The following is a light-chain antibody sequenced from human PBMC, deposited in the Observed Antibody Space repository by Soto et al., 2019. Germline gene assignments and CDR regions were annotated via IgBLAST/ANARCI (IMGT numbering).Light chain of an antibody. J-gene: IGKJ2*01. CDR3: QQYGSSPQT. V-gene: IGKV3-20*01. Sequence: EIVLTQSPGTLSLSPGERATPSCRASQSVSRTYMAWYQQKPGQAPRLLIYGASNRATGIPDRFSGSGSGTGFTLTIGGLEPEDFAVYYCQQYGSSPQTFGQGTRLEIK. CDR2: GAS. CDR1: QSVSRTY.